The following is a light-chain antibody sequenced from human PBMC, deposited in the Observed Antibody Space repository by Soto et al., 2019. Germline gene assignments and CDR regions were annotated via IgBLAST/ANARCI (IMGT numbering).Light chain of an antibody. J-gene: IGKJ4*01. V-gene: IGKV3-20*01. Sequence: EVVLTQPPGTLSLSPGERAPLSCRASQSVSSTYLAWYQQKPGQGPRLLIYGASIRATGIPDRFSGSGSGTDFTLTISRLEPEDFAVYYCQQYGTSSPLTFGGGTKVDIK. CDR3: QQYGTSSPLT. CDR2: GAS. CDR1: QSVSSTY.